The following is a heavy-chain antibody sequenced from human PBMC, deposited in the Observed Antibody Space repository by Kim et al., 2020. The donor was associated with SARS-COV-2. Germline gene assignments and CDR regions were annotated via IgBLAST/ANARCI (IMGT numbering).Heavy chain of an antibody. CDR2: INSGKGST. Sequence: ASVKVSCKASGYTFTTYNIHWVRQAPGQGLEWMGWINSGKGSTKYSQKFQGRVSISRDTSASTAYMELSSLGSEDTAVYYCVTDGGPAWGQGTLVTVSS. CDR3: VTDGGPA. CDR1: GYTFTTYN. D-gene: IGHD6-25*01. J-gene: IGHJ4*02. V-gene: IGHV1-3*04.